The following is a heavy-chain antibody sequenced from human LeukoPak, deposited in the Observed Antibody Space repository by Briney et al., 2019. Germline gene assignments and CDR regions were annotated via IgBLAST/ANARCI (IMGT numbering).Heavy chain of an antibody. CDR2: ISDSGSIT. CDR3: AKDARRTSGWYFFDY. D-gene: IGHD6-19*01. Sequence: GGSLRLSCAASGFTFSTFAMRWVRQAPGKGLEWVSVISDSGSITYYADSVKGRFTISRDNSKNTLFLQMNSLRAGDTAVYYCAKDARRTSGWYFFDYWGQGTLVTVSS. J-gene: IGHJ4*02. V-gene: IGHV3-23*01. CDR1: GFTFSTFA.